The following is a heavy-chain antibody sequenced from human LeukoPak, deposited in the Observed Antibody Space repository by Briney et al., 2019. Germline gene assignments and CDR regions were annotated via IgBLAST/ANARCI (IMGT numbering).Heavy chain of an antibody. CDR2: ISSSGSTI. Sequence: PGGSLRLSCAASGFTLSSYEMNWVRLAPGKGLEWVSYISSSGSTIYYADSVKGRFTISRDNAKNSLYLQMNSLRAEDTAVYYCARAPSITMIVDAFDIWGQGTMVTVSS. D-gene: IGHD3-22*01. V-gene: IGHV3-48*03. J-gene: IGHJ3*02. CDR1: GFTLSSYE. CDR3: ARAPSITMIVDAFDI.